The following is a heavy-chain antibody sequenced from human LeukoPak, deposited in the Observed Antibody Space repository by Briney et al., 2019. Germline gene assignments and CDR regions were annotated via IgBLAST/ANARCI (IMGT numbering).Heavy chain of an antibody. V-gene: IGHV4-39*01. CDR2: MYYTGSYTGTT. Sequence: SETLSPTCIVSDGSISSSSFYWGWIRQAPGKGLEWIGSMYYTGSYTGTTHYNPSLESRVTISVDTSKNLCSLKLTSVTAADTAVYYCVGEEYGTGSYYKSSDWGQGTLVTVS. D-gene: IGHD3-10*01. CDR1: DGSISSSSFY. J-gene: IGHJ4*02. CDR3: VGEEYGTGSYYKSSD.